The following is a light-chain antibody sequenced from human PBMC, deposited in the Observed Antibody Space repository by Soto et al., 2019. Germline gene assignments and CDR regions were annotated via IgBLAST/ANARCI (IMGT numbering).Light chain of an antibody. V-gene: IGKV3-15*01. CDR3: HQHNNWPPWN. Sequence: EIVMTQSQATLSVSPGEGVTLSCSASQSVSSNLAWYQQRPGQAPRLLIYSASTRATGVPARFSGSGSGTEFTLTISSLQSDDFAVYYCHQHNNWPPWNFGQGTKVEMK. J-gene: IGKJ1*01. CDR1: QSVSSN. CDR2: SAS.